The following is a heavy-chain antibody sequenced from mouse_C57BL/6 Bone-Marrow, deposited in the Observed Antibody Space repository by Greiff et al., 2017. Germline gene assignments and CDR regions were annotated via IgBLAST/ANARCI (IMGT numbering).Heavy chain of an antibody. CDR3: AGEYYGSSYVDY. J-gene: IGHJ2*01. CDR2: IDPNSGGT. CDR1: GYTFTSYW. D-gene: IGHD1-1*01. V-gene: IGHV1-72*01. Sequence: QVQLQQPGAELVKPGASVKLSCKASGYTFTSYWMHWVKQRPGRGLEWIGRIDPNSGGTKYNEKFKGKATLTVANPSSTAYMQLSSLTSEDSAVYYCAGEYYGSSYVDYWGQGTTLTVSS.